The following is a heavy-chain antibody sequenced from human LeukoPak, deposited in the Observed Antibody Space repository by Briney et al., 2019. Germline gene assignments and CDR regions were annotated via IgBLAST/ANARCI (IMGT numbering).Heavy chain of an antibody. D-gene: IGHD1-26*01. J-gene: IGHJ4*02. CDR3: ASHGHLVGATTDFDY. CDR1: GFTFSSYS. CDR2: ISSSSSYI. V-gene: IGHV3-21*01. Sequence: GGSLRLSCAASGFTFSSYSMNWVRQAPGKGLEWVSSISSSSSYIYYADSVKGRFTISRDNAKNSLYLQMNSLRAEDTAVYYCASHGHLVGATTDFDYWGQGTLVTVSS.